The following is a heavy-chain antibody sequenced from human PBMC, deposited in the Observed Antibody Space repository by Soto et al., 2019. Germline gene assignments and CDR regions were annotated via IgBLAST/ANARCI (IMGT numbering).Heavy chain of an antibody. Sequence: GSLRLSCTASGFSFNNHAMTWVRQAPGKGLEWVSGISGSGSTTHYADSVKGRFTISRDNSKDTLYLQMNSLRADDTAVYFCAKDRLMLTMVVVGAFDFWGLGTMVTV. CDR2: ISGSGSTT. J-gene: IGHJ3*01. CDR1: GFSFNNHA. CDR3: AKDRLMLTMVVVGAFDF. D-gene: IGHD3-22*01. V-gene: IGHV3-23*01.